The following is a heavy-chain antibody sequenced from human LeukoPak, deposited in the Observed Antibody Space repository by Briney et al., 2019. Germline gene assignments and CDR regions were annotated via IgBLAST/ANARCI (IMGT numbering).Heavy chain of an antibody. D-gene: IGHD2-15*01. Sequence: RPGRSLRLSCAASGFSFSDYAMSWVRRAPGKGLEWVSTINYSGGSTYYGDSVKGRFTISRDNSRKTAYLHLNSLRTTDTAIYYCAKDSARVVVLGYFDSWGQGTLVTVSS. J-gene: IGHJ4*02. CDR2: INYSGGST. CDR3: AKDSARVVVLGYFDS. CDR1: GFSFSDYA. V-gene: IGHV3-23*01.